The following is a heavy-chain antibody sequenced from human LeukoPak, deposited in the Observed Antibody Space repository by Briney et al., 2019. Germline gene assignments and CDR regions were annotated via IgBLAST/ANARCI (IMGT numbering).Heavy chain of an antibody. D-gene: IGHD5-24*01. CDR3: ARVTLIRDGYYR. J-gene: IGHJ5*02. CDR1: GGSISSSSYY. V-gene: IGHV4-39*07. CDR2: IYYSGST. Sequence: SETLSLTCTVSGGSISSSSYYWGWIRQPPGKGLEWIGSIYYSGSTYYNPSLKSRVTISVDTSKNQFSLKLSSVTAADTAVYYCARVTLIRDGYYRWGQGTLVTVSS.